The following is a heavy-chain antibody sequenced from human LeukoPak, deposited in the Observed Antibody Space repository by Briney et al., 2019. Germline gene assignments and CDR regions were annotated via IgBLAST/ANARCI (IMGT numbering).Heavy chain of an antibody. J-gene: IGHJ5*02. CDR2: IIPIFGTA. CDR3: ARDVNVVVVPAAQAEGHWFDP. V-gene: IGHV1-69*05. Sequence: GASVKVSCKASGGTFSNYAISWVRQAPGQGLEWMGRIIPIFGTANYAQKFQGRVTITTDESTSTAYMELSSLRSEDTAVYYCARDVNVVVVPAAQAEGHWFDPWGQGTLVTVSS. CDR1: GGTFSNYA. D-gene: IGHD2-2*01.